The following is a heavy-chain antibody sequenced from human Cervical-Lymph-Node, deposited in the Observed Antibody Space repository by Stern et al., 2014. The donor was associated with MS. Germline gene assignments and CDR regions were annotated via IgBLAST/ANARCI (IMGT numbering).Heavy chain of an antibody. Sequence: VQLVQSGAEIKKPGSSVKVSCKASGGTFDNYAISWVRQPPGQGLEWMGGIIPIFGSGNYEHSFQGRLKIAADKSTSTAYMELNSLRSDDTAVYYCARGQPLFWGMDVWGQGTTVTVSS. CDR2: IIPIFGSG. CDR1: GGTFDNYA. V-gene: IGHV1-69*06. J-gene: IGHJ6*02. D-gene: IGHD2-8*02. CDR3: ARGQPLFWGMDV.